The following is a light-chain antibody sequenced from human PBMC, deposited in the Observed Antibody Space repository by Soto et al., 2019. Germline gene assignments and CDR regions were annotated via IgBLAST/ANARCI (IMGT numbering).Light chain of an antibody. J-gene: IGLJ1*01. Sequence: QSVLTQPASVSGSPGQSITISCTGTSSDVGNYNLVSWYQQHPGKAPKLMIYEGSKRPSGVSNRFSGSKSGNTASLTISILQAEDEADYYCCSYAGSSTYVFGPGTKLTVL. V-gene: IGLV2-23*01. CDR1: SSDVGNYNL. CDR3: CSYAGSSTYV. CDR2: EGS.